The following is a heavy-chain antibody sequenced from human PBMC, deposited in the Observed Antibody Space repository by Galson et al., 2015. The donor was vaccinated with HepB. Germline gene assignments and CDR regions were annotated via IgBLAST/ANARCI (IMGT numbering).Heavy chain of an antibody. CDR2: IWIDGSKK. J-gene: IGHJ4*02. Sequence: SLRLSCAASGFIFSSYGMHWVRQAPGKGLEWVAVIWIDGSKKYYADSVKGRFTISRDDSKKTLYLQVNSLRVEDTAVYYCASGYCSDGSCYSFDYWGQGTLVSVSS. CDR1: GFIFSSYG. V-gene: IGHV3-33*01. CDR3: ASGYCSDGSCYSFDY. D-gene: IGHD2-15*01.